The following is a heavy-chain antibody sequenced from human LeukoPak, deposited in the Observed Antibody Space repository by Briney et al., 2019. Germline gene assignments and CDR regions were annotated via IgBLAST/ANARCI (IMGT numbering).Heavy chain of an antibody. D-gene: IGHD2-15*01. CDR1: GGSISSYY. CDR3: ARHPHCISTSCYSHHYYYYYYMDV. CDR2: IYTSGST. J-gene: IGHJ6*03. V-gene: IGHV4-4*07. Sequence: SETLSLTCTVSGGSISSYYWSWIRQPAGKGLEWIGRIYTSGSTNYNPSLKSRVTMSVDTSKNQFSLKLSSVTAADTATYYCARHPHCISTSCYSHHYYYYYYMDVWGKGTTVTVSS.